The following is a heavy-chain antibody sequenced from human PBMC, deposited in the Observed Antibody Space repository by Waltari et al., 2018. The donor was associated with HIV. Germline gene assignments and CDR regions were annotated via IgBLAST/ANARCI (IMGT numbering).Heavy chain of an antibody. CDR2: ILLIFGTP. CDR1: RETFRRHA. J-gene: IGHJ4*02. Sequence: QVQLVQSGAEVKRPGSSVKVSCKTSRETFRRHAINWVRQAPGQGLEWMGGILLIFGTPTYAQNFQGRITITADESTSTAFMELTRLTFDDTAVYYCATNIWSEEYRFDYWGQGTPVTVSS. D-gene: IGHD3-9*01. V-gene: IGHV1-69*01. CDR3: ATNIWSEEYRFDY.